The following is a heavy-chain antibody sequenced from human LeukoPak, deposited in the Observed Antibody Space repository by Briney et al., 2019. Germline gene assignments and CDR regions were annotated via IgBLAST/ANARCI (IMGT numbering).Heavy chain of an antibody. D-gene: IGHD1-26*01. Sequence: GESLKISCKGSGYSFTTYWIAWVRQMPGRGLEWMGIISPDDSEIRYSPSFRGQVTISADKSTSTAYLQWSRLRASVTAIYYCARHEGSGSYYSYWGQGTLVTVSS. CDR2: ISPDDSEI. CDR1: GYSFTTYW. V-gene: IGHV5-51*01. CDR3: ARHEGSGSYYSY. J-gene: IGHJ4*02.